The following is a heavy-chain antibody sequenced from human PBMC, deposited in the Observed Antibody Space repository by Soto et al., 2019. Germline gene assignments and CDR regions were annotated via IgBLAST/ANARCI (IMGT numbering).Heavy chain of an antibody. CDR2: INPSSGTT. Sequence: QVQLVQSGAEMKQPGASVKLSCQASGYIFIHCFMHWVRQAPGQGLEWMGGINPSSGTTTYAQKYLARVNVTLDPTTSTVYDTLSSLGSGHTAMYYSAGSLADTTTLFDYWGQGSLVTVSA. D-gene: IGHD1-1*01. V-gene: IGHV1-46*01. CDR1: GYIFIHCF. J-gene: IGHJ4*02. CDR3: AGSLADTTTLFDY.